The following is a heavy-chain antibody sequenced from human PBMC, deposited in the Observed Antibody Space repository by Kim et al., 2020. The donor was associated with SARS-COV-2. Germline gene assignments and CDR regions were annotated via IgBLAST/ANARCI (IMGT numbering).Heavy chain of an antibody. J-gene: IGHJ4*02. CDR1: GFTFSIYS. CDR2: ISSGSDII. D-gene: IGHD3-10*01. Sequence: GGSLRLSCAASGFTFSIYSMNWVRQAPGKGLEWVSYISSGSDIIYYADSVKGRFTISRDNAKNSVYLQMNSLRDEDTAVYYCAKEIGPLDLWGQGTLVTVSS. V-gene: IGHV3-48*02. CDR3: AKEIGPLDL.